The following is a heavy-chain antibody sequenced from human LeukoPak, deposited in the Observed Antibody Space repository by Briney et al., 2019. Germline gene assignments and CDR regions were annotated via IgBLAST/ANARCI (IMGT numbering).Heavy chain of an antibody. Sequence: ASVKVSCKASGYTFTGYYMHWVRQAPGRGLEWMGRINPNSGGTNCAQKFQGRVTITRETSISTAYMELSGLRSDDTAVYYCARGSSSWYEFDYWGQGTLVTVSS. D-gene: IGHD6-13*01. CDR2: INPNSGGT. CDR3: ARGSSSWYEFDY. J-gene: IGHJ4*02. V-gene: IGHV1-2*06. CDR1: GYTFTGYY.